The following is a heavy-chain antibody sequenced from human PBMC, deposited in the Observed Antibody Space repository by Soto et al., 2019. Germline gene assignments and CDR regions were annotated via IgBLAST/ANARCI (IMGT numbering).Heavy chain of an antibody. CDR3: ARGEYYYYYYMDV. CDR1: GGSISSGAYY. J-gene: IGHJ6*03. D-gene: IGHD6-6*01. V-gene: IGHV4-31*03. Sequence: QVQLQESGPGLVKPSQTLSLTCTVSGGSISSGAYYWSWIRQHPGKGLDWIGYVYHSGTTYYNPSLKSRVTLSVDTSKNQFSLKLSSVTAADTAVYYCARGEYYYYYYMDVWGKGATVTVSS. CDR2: VYHSGTT.